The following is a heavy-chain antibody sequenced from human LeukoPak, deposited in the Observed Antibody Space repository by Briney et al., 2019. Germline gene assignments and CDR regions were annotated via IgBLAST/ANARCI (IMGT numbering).Heavy chain of an antibody. CDR1: GFTFSSYN. Sequence: PGGSLRLSCAASGFTFSSYNMNWVRQAPGKGLEWVSSISSGSSYIYYADSLKGRFTISRDNAKNSLYLQMNSLRAEDTAVYYCARSSTSLTGWFDPWGQGTLVTVSS. J-gene: IGHJ5*02. CDR2: ISSGSSYI. D-gene: IGHD2-2*01. V-gene: IGHV3-21*01. CDR3: ARSSTSLTGWFDP.